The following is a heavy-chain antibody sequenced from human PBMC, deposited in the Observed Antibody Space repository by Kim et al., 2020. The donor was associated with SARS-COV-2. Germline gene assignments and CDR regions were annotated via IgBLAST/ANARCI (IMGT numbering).Heavy chain of an antibody. J-gene: IGHJ4*02. V-gene: IGHV3-15*01. Sequence: GGSLRLSCAASGFTFSNAWMSWVRQAPGKGLEWVGRIKSKTDGGTTDYAAPVKGRFTISRDDSKNTLYLQMNSLKTEDTAVYYCTTGPIHITTVTTLWGQGTLVTVSS. CDR3: TTGPIHITTVTTL. CDR2: IKSKTDGGTT. CDR1: GFTFSNAW. D-gene: IGHD4-17*01.